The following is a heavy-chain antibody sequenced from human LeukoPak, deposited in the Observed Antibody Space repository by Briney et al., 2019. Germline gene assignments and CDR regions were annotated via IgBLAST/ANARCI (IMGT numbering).Heavy chain of an antibody. D-gene: IGHD6-19*01. J-gene: IGHJ4*02. CDR2: ISGSGGST. CDR3: AKDGAMAVAPDY. Sequence: GGSLRLSCAASGVTFSSYAMSWVRQAPGKGLEWVSAISGSGGSTYYADSVKGRFTISRDNSKNTLYLQMNSLRAEDTAIYYCAKDGAMAVAPDYWGQGTLVTVSS. V-gene: IGHV3-23*01. CDR1: GVTFSSYA.